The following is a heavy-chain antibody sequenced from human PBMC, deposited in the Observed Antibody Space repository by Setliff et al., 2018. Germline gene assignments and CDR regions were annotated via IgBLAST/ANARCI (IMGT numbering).Heavy chain of an antibody. CDR2: FDPEDGET. CDR1: GYTLTELS. D-gene: IGHD3-3*01. CDR3: ARAQSWSGGHYYFDN. V-gene: IGHV1-24*01. J-gene: IGHJ4*02. Sequence: GASVKVSCKVSGYTLTELSMHWVRQAPGKGLEWMGGFDPEDGETTYAQKFQGRVTMTTDTSTSTAYMGLSSLRFEDTAVYYCARAQSWSGGHYYFDNWGQGTLVTVSS.